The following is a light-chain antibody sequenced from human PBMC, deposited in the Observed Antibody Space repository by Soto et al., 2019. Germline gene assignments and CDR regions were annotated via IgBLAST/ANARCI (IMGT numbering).Light chain of an antibody. CDR1: QSIRYY. V-gene: IGKV1-5*01. J-gene: IGKJ1*01. CDR2: GAS. Sequence: SASVGDRVTITCRASQSIRYYLAWYQQMPGKAPKILIYGASSLQSGVPSRFSGSGSGTEFTLTISSLQPDDFATYFCQHHNSYSQTFGQGTKVDIK. CDR3: QHHNSYSQT.